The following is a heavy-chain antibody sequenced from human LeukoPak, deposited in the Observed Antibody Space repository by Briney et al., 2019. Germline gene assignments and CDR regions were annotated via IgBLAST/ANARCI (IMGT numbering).Heavy chain of an antibody. CDR3: ARVRYDILTGSGDWFDP. Sequence: SETLSLTCTVSGGSISSYYWSWIRQPPGKGLEWIGYIYYSGSTNYNPSLKSRVTISVDTSKNQFSLKLSSVTAADTAVYYCARVRYDILTGSGDWFDPWGQGTLVTVSS. CDR2: IYYSGST. J-gene: IGHJ5*02. CDR1: GGSISSYY. D-gene: IGHD3-9*01. V-gene: IGHV4-59*01.